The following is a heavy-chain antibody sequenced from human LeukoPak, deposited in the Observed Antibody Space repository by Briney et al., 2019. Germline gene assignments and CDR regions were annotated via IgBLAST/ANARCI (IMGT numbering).Heavy chain of an antibody. CDR1: GFTFSSYA. D-gene: IGHD2-2*01. CDR2: ISGSGGST. J-gene: IGHJ4*02. V-gene: IGHV3-23*01. Sequence: QAGGSLRLSCAASGFTFSSYAMSWVRQAPGKGLEWVSAISGSGGSTYYADSVKGRFTISRDNAKNSLYLQMNSLRAEDTAVYYCARARWDVVPAAAYFDYWGQGTLVTVSS. CDR3: ARARWDVVPAAAYFDY.